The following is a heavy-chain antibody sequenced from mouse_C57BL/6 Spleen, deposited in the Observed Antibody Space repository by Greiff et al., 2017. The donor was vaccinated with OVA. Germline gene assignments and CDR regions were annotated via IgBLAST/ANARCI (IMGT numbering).Heavy chain of an antibody. V-gene: IGHV1-62-2*01. D-gene: IGHD2-5*01. CDR3: ARHEDQDSNWNYAMDY. CDR1: GYTFTEYT. Sequence: VQLQHSGAELVKPGASVKLSCKASGYTFTEYTIHWVKQRSGQGLEWIGWFYPGSGSIKYNEKFKDKATLTADKSSSTVYMELSRLTSEDSAVYFCARHEDQDSNWNYAMDYWGQGTSVTVSS. J-gene: IGHJ4*01. CDR2: FYPGSGSI.